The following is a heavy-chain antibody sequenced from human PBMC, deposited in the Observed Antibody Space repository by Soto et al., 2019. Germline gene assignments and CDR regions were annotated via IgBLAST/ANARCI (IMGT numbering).Heavy chain of an antibody. CDR3: VKVCARGVGVPRFYFDS. J-gene: IGHJ4*02. CDR1: GFTFSNSW. D-gene: IGHD2-2*01. CDR2: INADGTST. V-gene: IGHV3-74*01. Sequence: GGSLTLSCAASGFTFSNSWMHWVRQVSGKGLEWVSRINADGTSTSYADSVKGRFTISRDNAKNTLYLHVNSLRAEDTAVYYCVKVCARGVGVPRFYFDSWGQGALVTVSS.